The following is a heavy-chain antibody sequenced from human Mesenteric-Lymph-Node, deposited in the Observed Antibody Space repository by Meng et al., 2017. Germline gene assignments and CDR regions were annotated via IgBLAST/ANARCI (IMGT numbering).Heavy chain of an antibody. D-gene: IGHD2-2*01. V-gene: IGHV4-34*01. Sequence: QVQLQQGGAGRLKPSETLSLTCAVYGGSFSGYYWSWFRQPPGKGLEWIGEINHSGSTNYNPSLKSRVTISVDTSKNQFSLKLSSVTAADTAVYYCARTIGGADIVVVPAAYYFDYWGQGTLVTVSS. CDR1: GGSFSGYY. CDR3: ARTIGGADIVVVPAAYYFDY. CDR2: INHSGST. J-gene: IGHJ4*02.